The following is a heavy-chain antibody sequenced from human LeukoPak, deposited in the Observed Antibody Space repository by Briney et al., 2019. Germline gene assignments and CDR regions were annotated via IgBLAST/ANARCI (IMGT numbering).Heavy chain of an antibody. CDR3: AKGSGSPYYFDY. CDR1: GFAFSNFA. D-gene: IGHD3-10*01. V-gene: IGHV3-23*01. Sequence: GGSLRLSCAASGFAFSNFAMTWVRQAPGKGPECVSLISGNGGATYYADSVKGRFTISRDNSKSTLFLQMISLRADDTAVYYCAKGSGSPYYFDYWGQGTLVTVSS. J-gene: IGHJ4*02. CDR2: ISGNGGAT.